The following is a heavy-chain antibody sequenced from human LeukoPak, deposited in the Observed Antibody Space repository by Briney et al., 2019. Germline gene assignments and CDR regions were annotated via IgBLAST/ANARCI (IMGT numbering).Heavy chain of an antibody. CDR1: GYSISSGYY. V-gene: IGHV4-38-2*02. J-gene: IGHJ3*02. CDR3: ARDGRYYYAFDI. CDR2: IYHSGST. D-gene: IGHD1-26*01. Sequence: SETLSLTCTVSGYSISSGYYWGWVRQPPGKGLEWIGSIYHSGSTYYNPSLKSRVTISVDTSKNQFSLKLSSVTAADTAVYYCARDGRYYYAFDIWGQGTMVTVSS.